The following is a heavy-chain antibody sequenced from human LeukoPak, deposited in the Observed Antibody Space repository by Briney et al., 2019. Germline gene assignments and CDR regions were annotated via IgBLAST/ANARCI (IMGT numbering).Heavy chain of an antibody. J-gene: IGHJ4*02. CDR1: GYTFTGYY. Sequence: GASVKVSCKASGYTFTGYYFHWVRQAPGQGLEWMGWINPTSGDTNYAQKFQGRVTMTRDTSISTAYMELSRLRSDDTAVYYCARDPVWYSGGWGHDYWGQGTLVTVSS. CDR2: INPTSGDT. V-gene: IGHV1-2*02. CDR3: ARDPVWYSGGWGHDY. D-gene: IGHD6-19*01.